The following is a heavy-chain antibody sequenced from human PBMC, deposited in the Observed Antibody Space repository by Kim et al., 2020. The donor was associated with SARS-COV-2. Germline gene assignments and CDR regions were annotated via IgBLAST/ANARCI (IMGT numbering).Heavy chain of an antibody. CDR2: IYYSGST. V-gene: IGHV4-31*03. D-gene: IGHD3-10*01. CDR1: GGSISSGGYY. J-gene: IGHJ4*02. CDR3: ARGNGVRGVLQYYFDY. Sequence: SETLSLTCTVSGGSISSGGYYWSWIRQHPGKGLEWIGYIYYSGSTYYNPSLKSRVTISVDTSKNQFSLKLSSVTAADTAVYYCARGNGVRGVLQYYFDYWGQGTLVTVSS.